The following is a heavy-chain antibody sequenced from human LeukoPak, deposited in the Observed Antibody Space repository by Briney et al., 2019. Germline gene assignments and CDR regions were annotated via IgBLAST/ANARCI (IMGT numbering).Heavy chain of an antibody. D-gene: IGHD2-15*01. V-gene: IGHV3-23*01. CDR3: AKGGGSYFFDY. CDR1: GFTFSDYA. Sequence: GGSLRFSCAASGFTFSDYAMSWVRQAPGKGLEWVSAISISVGSTYYADSVKGRFTISRDNSKNTLYVQMNSLRAEDTAVYYCAKGGGSYFFDYWGQGTLVTVAS. CDR2: ISISVGST. J-gene: IGHJ4*02.